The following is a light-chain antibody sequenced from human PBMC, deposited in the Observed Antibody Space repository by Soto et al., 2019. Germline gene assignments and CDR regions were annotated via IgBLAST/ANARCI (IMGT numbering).Light chain of an antibody. CDR1: SSNIGTYA. J-gene: IGLJ1*01. Sequence: QSVLTQPPSASGTPGQRVTISCSGSSSNIGTYAVNWYQHFPGAAPKLMIFEVTKRPSGVPDRFSGSKSGNTASLTVSGVQADDEADYYCSSYAGSNSFVFGTGTKVTVL. CDR2: EVT. CDR3: SSYAGSNSFV. V-gene: IGLV1-44*01.